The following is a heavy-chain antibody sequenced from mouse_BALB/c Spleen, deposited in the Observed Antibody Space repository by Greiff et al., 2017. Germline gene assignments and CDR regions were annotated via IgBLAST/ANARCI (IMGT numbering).Heavy chain of an antibody. CDR2: ISTYYGDA. Sequence: QVQLQQSGAELVRPGVSVKISCKGSGYTFTDYAMHWVKQSHAKSLEWIGVISTYYGDASYNQKFKGKATMTVDKSSSTAYMELARLTSEDSAIYYCARYYGRNYAMDYWGQGTSVTVSS. CDR3: ARYYGRNYAMDY. CDR1: GYTFTDYA. D-gene: IGHD1-1*01. J-gene: IGHJ4*01. V-gene: IGHV1S137*01.